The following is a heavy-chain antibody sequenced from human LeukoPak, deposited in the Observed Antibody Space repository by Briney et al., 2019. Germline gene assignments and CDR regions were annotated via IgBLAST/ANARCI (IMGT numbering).Heavy chain of an antibody. CDR3: ARDGGWIVAAGTTKWFDS. V-gene: IGHV3-7*01. CDR2: TKQDGSVK. CDR1: GFTFSNYW. D-gene: IGHD1-1*01. Sequence: PGGSLRLSCAASGFTFSNYWMSWVRQAPGKGLEWMASTKQDGSVKQYVDSVKGRFAISRDNAKDSLYLQMNSLRAEDTAVYYCARDGGWIVAAGTTKWFDSWGQGSLVTVSS. J-gene: IGHJ5*01.